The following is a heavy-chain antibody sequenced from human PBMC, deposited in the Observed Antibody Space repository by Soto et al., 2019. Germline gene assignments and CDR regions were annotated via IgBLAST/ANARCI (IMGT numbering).Heavy chain of an antibody. D-gene: IGHD1-26*01. Sequence: SETLSLTCSVSGGSINSDDSFWGWVRQSPGKGLEWIGSLYYGGSTFYNPSLKSRVTISLDTSKNQFSLRLTSVTAADTAIYYRARQLPVGATSWFDPWGQGTLVTVS. V-gene: IGHV4-39*01. CDR1: GGSINSDDSF. CDR2: LYYGGST. J-gene: IGHJ5*02. CDR3: ARQLPVGATSWFDP.